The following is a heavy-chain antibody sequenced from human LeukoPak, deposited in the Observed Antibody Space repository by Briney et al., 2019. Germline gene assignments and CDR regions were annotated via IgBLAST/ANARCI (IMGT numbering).Heavy chain of an antibody. D-gene: IGHD3-22*01. V-gene: IGHV4-39*07. CDR1: GGSISSSSYY. CDR2: IYYSEST. CDR3: ASLTTADAFDI. Sequence: SETLSLTCTVSGGSISSSSYYWGWIRQPPGKGLEWIGNIYYSESTYYNPSLKSRVTISVDTSKNQFSLKLSSVTAADTAVFYCASLTTADAFDIWGQGTMVTVSS. J-gene: IGHJ3*02.